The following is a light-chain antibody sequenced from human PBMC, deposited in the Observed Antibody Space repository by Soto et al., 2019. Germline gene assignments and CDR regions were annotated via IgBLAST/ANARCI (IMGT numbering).Light chain of an antibody. CDR2: GVS. CDR1: SSDVGGYNY. V-gene: IGLV2-14*03. J-gene: IGLJ1*01. CDR3: SSYTSSSTYV. Sequence: QSALTQPASVSGSPGQSITISCTGTSSDVGGYNYVSWYQQHPGKVPQLMIYGVSNRPSGVSYRFSGSKSANTASLTISGLQAEDEADYYCSSYTSSSTYVFGTGTKLTVL.